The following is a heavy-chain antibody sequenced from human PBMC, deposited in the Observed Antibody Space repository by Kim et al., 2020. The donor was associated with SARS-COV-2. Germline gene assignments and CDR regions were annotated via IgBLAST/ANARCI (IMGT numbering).Heavy chain of an antibody. V-gene: IGHV3-21*01. CDR2: ISSSSSYT. Sequence: GGSLRLSCAASGFTFSSYSMNWVRQAPGKGLEWVSSISSSSSYTYYADSVKGRFTISRDNAKNSLYLQMNSLRAEDTAVYYCASAVNVAMSVPYWGQGTL. D-gene: IGHD5-12*01. CDR1: GFTFSSYS. J-gene: IGHJ4*02. CDR3: ASAVNVAMSVPY.